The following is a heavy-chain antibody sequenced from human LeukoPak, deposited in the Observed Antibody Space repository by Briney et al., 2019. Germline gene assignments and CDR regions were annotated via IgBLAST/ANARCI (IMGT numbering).Heavy chain of an antibody. Sequence: ASVKVSCKASGGTFSSYAISWVRQAPGQGLEWMGGIIPIFGTANYAQKFQGRVTITADKSTSTAYMELSSLRSEDTAVYYCHASIAGWYSSGWNDAFDIWGQGTMVTVSS. CDR1: GGTFSSYA. V-gene: IGHV1-69*06. J-gene: IGHJ3*02. D-gene: IGHD6-19*01. CDR2: IIPIFGTA. CDR3: HASIAGWYSSGWNDAFDI.